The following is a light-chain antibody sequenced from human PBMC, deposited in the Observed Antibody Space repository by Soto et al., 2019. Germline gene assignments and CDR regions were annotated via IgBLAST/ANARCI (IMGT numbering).Light chain of an antibody. Sequence: EFVFTQSPGTLSLSPGERATLSCRASQTVRNNYLAWYQQKPGQAPRLLIYDASSRATGIPDRFSGGGSGTDFTLTIIRXEPEDFAVYYCQQFSSYPLPFGGGTKVDIK. CDR2: DAS. CDR3: QQFSSYPLP. J-gene: IGKJ4*01. CDR1: QTVRNNY. V-gene: IGKV3-20*01.